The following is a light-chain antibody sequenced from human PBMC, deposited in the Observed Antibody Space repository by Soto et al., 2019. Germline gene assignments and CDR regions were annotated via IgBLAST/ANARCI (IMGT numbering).Light chain of an antibody. V-gene: IGKV3-20*01. CDR2: GAS. CDR3: QQYAGSPRT. J-gene: IGKJ1*01. CDR1: QSVSSNY. Sequence: EIVLTQSPGTLSLSPGERGTLSCSASQSVSSNYLAWYQQKPGQAPRLLLYGASSRATGIPDRFSGSGSRTDFTLTISRLEPEDFAVYYCQQYAGSPRTFGQGTKVDIK.